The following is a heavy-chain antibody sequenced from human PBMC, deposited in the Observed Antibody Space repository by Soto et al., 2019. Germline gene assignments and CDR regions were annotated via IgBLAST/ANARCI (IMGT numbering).Heavy chain of an antibody. CDR3: ARSGLPDPVVVVGHTPFDP. Sequence: GASVKGSFKASGYTFTNYDINWLRQAPGQGLEWMGWLSAYTGYTNYAQKLQGRVTMATDTSTSTAYMELRSLRSDDTAVYYCARSGLPDPVVVVGHTPFDPWGQGTLVTVSS. V-gene: IGHV1-18*01. D-gene: IGHD2-15*01. J-gene: IGHJ5*02. CDR1: GYTFTNYD. CDR2: LSAYTGYT.